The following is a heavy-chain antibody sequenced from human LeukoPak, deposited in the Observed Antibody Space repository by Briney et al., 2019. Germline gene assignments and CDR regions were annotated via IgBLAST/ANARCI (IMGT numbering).Heavy chain of an antibody. CDR3: AKESGYYYAPIAHYFDY. CDR1: GFTFSSYA. V-gene: IGHV3-23*01. Sequence: PGGSLRLSCAASGFTFSSYAMSWVRQAPGKGLEWVSAISGSGGSTYYADSVKGRFTISRDNSKNTLYLQMNSLRAEDTAVYYCAKESGYYYAPIAHYFDYWGQGTLVTVSS. J-gene: IGHJ4*02. D-gene: IGHD3-22*01. CDR2: ISGSGGST.